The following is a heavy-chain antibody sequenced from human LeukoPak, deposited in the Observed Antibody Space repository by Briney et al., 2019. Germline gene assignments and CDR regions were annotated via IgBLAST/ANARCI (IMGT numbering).Heavy chain of an antibody. V-gene: IGHV3-74*01. J-gene: IGHJ4*01. CDR3: AKELPREVTLDY. CDR1: GFTFISYG. D-gene: IGHD2-21*02. CDR2: INTDGSGT. Sequence: GGSLRLSCAVSGFTFISYGMQWVRQAPGKGLAWVSRINTDGSGTAYADSVKGRFTISRDNAKNTLYLQMNSLRAEDTALYYCAKELPREVTLDYWGQGTLVTVSS.